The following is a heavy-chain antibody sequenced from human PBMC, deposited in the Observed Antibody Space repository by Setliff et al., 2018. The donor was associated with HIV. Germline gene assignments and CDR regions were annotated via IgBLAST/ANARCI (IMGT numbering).Heavy chain of an antibody. CDR1: GASVNSNNYY. D-gene: IGHD3-16*01. J-gene: IGHJ5*02. CDR3: ARGGPASPNWFDP. CDR2: IYHSGGT. V-gene: IGHV4-39*07. Sequence: SETLSLTCTVSGASVNSNNYYWGWIRQPPGRGLEWIGNIYHSGGTHYNPSLRSRVTMSIDRSKNQFSLKLTFMTAADTAVYYCARGGPASPNWFDPWGQGTLVTVSS.